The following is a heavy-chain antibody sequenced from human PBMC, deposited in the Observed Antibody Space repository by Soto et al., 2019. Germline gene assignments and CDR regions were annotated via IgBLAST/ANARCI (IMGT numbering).Heavy chain of an antibody. V-gene: IGHV1-18*04. D-gene: IGHD3-10*01. J-gene: IGHJ4*02. CDR3: ARDLDPSGSYYTDY. CDR2: ISPWKGNT. Sequence: ASVKVSGKASCYDFMPYGVNWVRQAPGQGLEWMGWISPWKGNTNYAQSFQGRVTMTTDTSTSTAYMELRSLTSDDTAVYYCARDLDPSGSYYTDYWGPGTLVTVSS. CDR1: CYDFMPYG.